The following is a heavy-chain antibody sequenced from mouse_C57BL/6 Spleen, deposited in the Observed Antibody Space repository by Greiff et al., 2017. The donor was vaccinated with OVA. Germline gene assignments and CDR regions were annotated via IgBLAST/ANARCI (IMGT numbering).Heavy chain of an antibody. CDR1: GFTFSDYG. CDR2: ISSGSSTI. D-gene: IGHD2-3*01. Sequence: DVMLVESGGGLVKPGGSLKLSCAASGFTFSDYGMHWVRQAPEKGLEWVAYISSGSSTIYYADTVKGRFTISRDNAKNTLFLQMTSLRSEDTAMYYCARTLYDGYSDYWGQGTTLTVSS. V-gene: IGHV5-17*01. J-gene: IGHJ2*01. CDR3: ARTLYDGYSDY.